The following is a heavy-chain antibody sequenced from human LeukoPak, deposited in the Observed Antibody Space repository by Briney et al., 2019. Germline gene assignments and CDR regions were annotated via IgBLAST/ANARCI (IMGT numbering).Heavy chain of an antibody. Sequence: GGSLRLSCAASGFTVSSNYLSWVRQAPGKGLEGVSIIYSGGNTYYTDSVKGRFTISRDNSKNTLYLHMNSLTDEDTAVYYCASGRPPDDYWGQGTLVTVSS. J-gene: IGHJ4*02. CDR1: GFTVSSNY. V-gene: IGHV3-53*01. CDR3: ASGRPPDDY. CDR2: IYSGGNT. D-gene: IGHD1-14*01.